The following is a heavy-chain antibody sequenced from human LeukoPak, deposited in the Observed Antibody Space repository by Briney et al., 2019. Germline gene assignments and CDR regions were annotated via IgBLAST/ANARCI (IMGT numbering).Heavy chain of an antibody. V-gene: IGHV3-53*01. Sequence: GGSLRLSCAASGLTVSSNYMSWVRQAPGKGLEWVSVIYSGGSTYYADSVKGRFTISRDNSKNTLYLQMNSLRAEDTAVYYCARVRRDFWSGYWFDYWGQGTLVTVSS. CDR1: GLTVSSNY. CDR2: IYSGGST. J-gene: IGHJ4*02. CDR3: ARVRRDFWSGYWFDY. D-gene: IGHD3-3*01.